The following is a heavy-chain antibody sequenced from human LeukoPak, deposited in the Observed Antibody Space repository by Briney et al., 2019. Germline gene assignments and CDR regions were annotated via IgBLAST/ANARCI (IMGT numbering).Heavy chain of an antibody. D-gene: IGHD6-19*01. CDR2: IYPGDSDT. Sequence: HGESLKISCKGSGYSFTSYWIGWVRQMPGKGLEWMGIIYPGDSDTRYSPSFQGQVTISADKSISTAYLQWGSLKASDTAMYYCARHTSPGAVAGTEFDYWGQGTLVTVSS. CDR3: ARHTSPGAVAGTEFDY. CDR1: GYSFTSYW. J-gene: IGHJ4*02. V-gene: IGHV5-51*01.